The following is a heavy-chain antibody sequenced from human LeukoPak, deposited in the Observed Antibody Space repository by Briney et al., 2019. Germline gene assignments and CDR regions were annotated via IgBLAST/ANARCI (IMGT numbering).Heavy chain of an antibody. CDR1: GGSISSGGYY. CDR2: IYYSGST. D-gene: IGHD1-26*01. CDR3: ARTVGATGDDWFDP. J-gene: IGHJ5*02. V-gene: IGHV4-31*03. Sequence: SQTLSLTCTVSGGSISSGGYYWSWISQHPGTGLEWIGYIYYSGSTYYNPSLKSRVTISVDRSKNQFSLKLSSVTAADTAVYYCARTVGATGDDWFDPWGQGTLVTVSS.